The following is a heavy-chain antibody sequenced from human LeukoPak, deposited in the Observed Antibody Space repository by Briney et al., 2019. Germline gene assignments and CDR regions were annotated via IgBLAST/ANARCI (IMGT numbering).Heavy chain of an antibody. J-gene: IGHJ6*02. Sequence: GGSLRLSCAASGFTFSSYAMTWVRQAPGKGLEWVSEISGSGGSTYYADSVKGRFTISRDNSKNTLYLQMNSLRAEDTAVYYCAKRRYSSSWSYYYGMDVWGQGTTVTVSS. CDR3: AKRRYSSSWSYYYGMDV. V-gene: IGHV3-23*01. CDR2: ISGSGGST. D-gene: IGHD6-13*01. CDR1: GFTFSSYA.